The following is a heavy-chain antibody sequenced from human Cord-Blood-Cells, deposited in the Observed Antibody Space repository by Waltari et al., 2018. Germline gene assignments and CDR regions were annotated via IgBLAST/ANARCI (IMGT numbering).Heavy chain of an antibody. J-gene: IGHJ3*02. D-gene: IGHD1-7*01. CDR3: ARGAASNWNYGAFDI. V-gene: IGHV1-69*18. CDR1: GGTFSSYA. CDR2: IITILSTA. Sequence: QVQLVQSGAEVKKPGSSVKVSCKASGGTFSSYALNWVRQAPEQGLEWMGRIITILSTANDAQKFQGRVTITADESTSTAYMELSSLRSEDTAVYYCARGAASNWNYGAFDIWGQGTMVTVSS.